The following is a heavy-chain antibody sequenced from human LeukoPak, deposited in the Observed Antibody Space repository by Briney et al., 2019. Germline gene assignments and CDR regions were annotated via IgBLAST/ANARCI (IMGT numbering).Heavy chain of an antibody. J-gene: IGHJ4*02. CDR2: ISGSGGST. CDR1: GFTFSSYA. D-gene: IGHD3-22*01. V-gene: IGHV3-23*01. CDR3: AKDLSYYDSSGYSLFDY. Sequence: GGSLRLSCAASGFTFSSYAMSWVRQAPGKGLEWVSAISGSGGSTYYADSVKGRFTISRDNSKNTLYLQMNSLRAEDTAVYYCAKDLSYYDSSGYSLFDYWGQGTLVTVSS.